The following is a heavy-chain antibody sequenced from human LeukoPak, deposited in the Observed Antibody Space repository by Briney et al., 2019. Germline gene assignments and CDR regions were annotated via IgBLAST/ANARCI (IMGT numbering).Heavy chain of an antibody. CDR2: ISGSGGST. J-gene: IGHJ4*02. CDR3: ARDRPYSSSSN. CDR1: GFTFSSYA. Sequence: PGGSLRLSCAVSGFTFSSYAMIWVRQAPGKGLEWVSAISGSGGSTYYADSVKGRFTISRDNSKNTLYLQMNSLRAEDTAVYYCARDRPYSSSSNWGQGTLVTVSS. D-gene: IGHD6-6*01. V-gene: IGHV3-23*01.